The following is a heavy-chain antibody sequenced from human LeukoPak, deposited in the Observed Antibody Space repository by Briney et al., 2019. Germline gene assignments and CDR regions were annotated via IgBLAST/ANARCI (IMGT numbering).Heavy chain of an antibody. D-gene: IGHD1-26*01. CDR3: ARALVGWYMDV. V-gene: IGHV4-59*01. Sequence: SETLSLTCTVSGGSISSYYWSWIRQPPGKGLEWIGYIYYSGSTNYNPSLKSRVTISVDTSKNQFSLKLSSVTAADTAVYYCARALVGWYMDVWGKGTTVTISS. J-gene: IGHJ6*03. CDR2: IYYSGST. CDR1: GGSISSYY.